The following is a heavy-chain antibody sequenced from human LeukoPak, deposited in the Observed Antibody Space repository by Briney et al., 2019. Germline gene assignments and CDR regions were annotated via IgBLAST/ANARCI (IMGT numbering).Heavy chain of an antibody. CDR3: ARVAGSYYNPLDY. Sequence: SETLSLTCTVSGGSISSYYWSWIRQPPGKGLEWIGYIYYSGSTNDNPSLKSRVTISVDTSKNQFSLKLSSVTAADTAVYYCARVAGSYYNPLDYWGQGTLVTVSS. CDR2: IYYSGST. V-gene: IGHV4-59*08. D-gene: IGHD3-10*01. J-gene: IGHJ4*02. CDR1: GGSISSYY.